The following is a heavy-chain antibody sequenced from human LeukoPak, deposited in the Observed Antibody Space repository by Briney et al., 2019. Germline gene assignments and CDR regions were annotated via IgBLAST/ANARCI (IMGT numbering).Heavy chain of an antibody. CDR1: GGSISSYY. CDR3: ARDLGDYDSSGFDY. CDR2: IYYSGST. D-gene: IGHD3-22*01. J-gene: IGHJ4*02. Sequence: SESLSLTCTVSGGSISSYYRSWVRQPPGKGLEWIGYIYYSGSTNYNPSLKSRVTISGDTSKNQFSLQLSSVTAADTAVYYCARDLGDYDSSGFDYWGQGTLVTVSS. V-gene: IGHV4-59*01.